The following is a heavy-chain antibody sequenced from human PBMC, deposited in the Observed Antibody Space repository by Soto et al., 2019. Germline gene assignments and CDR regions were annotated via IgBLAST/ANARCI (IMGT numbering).Heavy chain of an antibody. J-gene: IGHJ6*02. CDR1: GFTFSSYA. CDR2: ISGSGGST. V-gene: IGHV3-23*01. Sequence: GGSLRLSCAASGFTFSSYAMSWVRQAPGKGLEWVSAISGSGGSTYYADSVKGRFTISRDNSKNTLYLQMNSLRAEDTAVYYCAKDLRAAAAPMDYYYGMDVWGQGTTVTVSS. D-gene: IGHD6-13*01. CDR3: AKDLRAAAAPMDYYYGMDV.